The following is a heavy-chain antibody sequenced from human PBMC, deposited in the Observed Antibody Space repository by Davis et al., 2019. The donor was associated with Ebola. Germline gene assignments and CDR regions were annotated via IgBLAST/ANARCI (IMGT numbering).Heavy chain of an antibody. D-gene: IGHD6-6*01. CDR2: MLHAGSEK. CDR3: ARDGPAARPFFYYYMDV. V-gene: IGHV3-7*01. CDR1: GFTFSESW. J-gene: IGHJ6*03. Sequence: GESLKISCAASGFTFSESWMAWVRQAPGKGLEWLANMLHAGSEKYSAGPVKGRFTISRDNARNSFYLQMNSLRAEDTAVYYCARDGPAARPFFYYYMDVWGKGTTVTVSS.